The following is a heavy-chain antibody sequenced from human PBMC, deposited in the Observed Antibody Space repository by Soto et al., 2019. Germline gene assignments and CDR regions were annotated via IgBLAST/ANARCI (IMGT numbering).Heavy chain of an antibody. J-gene: IGHJ4*02. Sequence: QVQLVQSGAEVKKPGASVNVSCEASGYTFTGSSIHWVRQAPGQGLEWMGYINPNSGDTIFAQKFQGRVTMTRDTSISTAYMELSRVASDDTAVYYCARVSTQLGAGTVLDYWGQGTLVTVSS. CDR2: INPNSGDT. V-gene: IGHV1-2*02. CDR1: GYTFTGSS. CDR3: ARVSTQLGAGTVLDY. D-gene: IGHD6-19*01.